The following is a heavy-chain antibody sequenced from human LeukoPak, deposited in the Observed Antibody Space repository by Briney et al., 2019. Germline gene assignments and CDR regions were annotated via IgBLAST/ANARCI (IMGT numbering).Heavy chain of an antibody. CDR1: GFTFSIYA. Sequence: GGSLRLSCAASGFTFSIYAMTWVRQAPGKGLEWVLGISGSGGSTYYADSVKGRFTISRDNSKNSLYLQMNSLRTEDTALYYCAKARSSSSWDEVFDYWGQGTLVTVSS. J-gene: IGHJ4*02. D-gene: IGHD6-13*01. CDR3: AKARSSSSWDEVFDY. V-gene: IGHV3-43*02. CDR2: ISGSGGST.